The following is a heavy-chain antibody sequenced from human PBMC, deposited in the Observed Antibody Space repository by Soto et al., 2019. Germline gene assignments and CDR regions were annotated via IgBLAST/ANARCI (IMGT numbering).Heavy chain of an antibody. CDR3: SLNYYGSGSYPYGMDV. Sequence: QVQLVQSGAEVKKPGSSVKVSCKASGGTFSSYAISWVRQAPGQGLEWMGEIIPIFGTANYAQKFQGRVTITADESTSTAYMELSSLRSEDTAVYYCSLNYYGSGSYPYGMDVWGQGTTVTVSS. D-gene: IGHD3-10*01. J-gene: IGHJ6*02. V-gene: IGHV1-69*12. CDR2: IIPIFGTA. CDR1: GGTFSSYA.